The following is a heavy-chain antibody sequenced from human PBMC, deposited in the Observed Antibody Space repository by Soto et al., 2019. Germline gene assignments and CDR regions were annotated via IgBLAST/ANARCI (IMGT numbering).Heavy chain of an antibody. V-gene: IGHV1-69*02. CDR2: IIPILGIA. D-gene: IGHD1-1*01. CDR1: GGTFSSYT. CDR3: ARGVPGYGWFDP. Sequence: QVQLVQSGAEVKKPGSSVKVSCKASGGTFSSYTISWVRQAPGQGLEWMGRIIPILGIANYAQKFQGRVTIPDDKSTSTAYMELSSLRSEDTAVYYCARGVPGYGWFDPWGQGTLVTVSS. J-gene: IGHJ5*02.